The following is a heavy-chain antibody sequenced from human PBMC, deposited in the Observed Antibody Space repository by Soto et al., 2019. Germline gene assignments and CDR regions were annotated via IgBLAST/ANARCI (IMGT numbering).Heavy chain of an antibody. D-gene: IGHD1-26*01. J-gene: IGHJ6*02. CDR1: GVSISGSRYY. CDR2: IYYSGST. V-gene: IGHV4-39*01. Sequence: ETLSLTCTVSGVSISGSRYYWGWIRQPPGRGLEWIGNIYYSGSTYYTPALKSRVTLSVDTSKNQFSLNLNSVTAADTAVYYCARGGIPPSGYGIAYAMDVWGQGTTVTVSS. CDR3: ARGGIPPSGYGIAYAMDV.